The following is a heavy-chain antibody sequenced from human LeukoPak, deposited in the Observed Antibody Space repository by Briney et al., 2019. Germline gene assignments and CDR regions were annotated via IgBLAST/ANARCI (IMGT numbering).Heavy chain of an antibody. CDR3: ARRRVALAYCGGDCYSERPFDP. J-gene: IGHJ5*02. CDR1: GGTFSSYA. D-gene: IGHD2-21*02. V-gene: IGHV1-69*01. Sequence: GSSVKVSCKASGGTFSSYAISWVRQAPGQGLEWMGGIIPIFGTANYAQKFQGRVTITADESTSTAYMELSSLRSEDTAVYYCARRRVALAYCGGDCYSERPFDPWGQGTLVTVSS. CDR2: IIPIFGTA.